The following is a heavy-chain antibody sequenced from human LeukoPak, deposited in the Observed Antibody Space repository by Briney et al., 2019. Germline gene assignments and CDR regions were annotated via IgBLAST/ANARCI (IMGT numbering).Heavy chain of an antibody. CDR1: GGTFSSYA. CDR2: IIPILGIA. D-gene: IGHD6-13*01. CDR3: ARTKAAEYDYYYYMDV. J-gene: IGHJ6*03. Sequence: SVKVSCKASGGTFSSYAISWVRQAPGQGLEWMGRIIPILGIANYAQKFQGRVTITADKSTSTAYMELSSLRSEDTAVYYCARTKAAEYDYYYYMDVWGKGTTVTVSS. V-gene: IGHV1-69*04.